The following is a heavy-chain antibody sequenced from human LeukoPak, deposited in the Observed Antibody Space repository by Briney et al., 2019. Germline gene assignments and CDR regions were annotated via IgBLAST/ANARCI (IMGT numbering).Heavy chain of an antibody. CDR3: ARGVATRSYYCYYYGMDV. V-gene: IGHV4-34*01. Sequence: SETLSLPCAVYGGSFSGYYWSWVRQPPGGGRECVGEIYHSGCTNYNPSLKSRVTISVDTSKNQCSLKLSSVTAADTAVYYCARGVATRSYYCYYYGMDVGGQGTTVSVSS. CDR2: IYHSGCT. J-gene: IGHJ6*02. D-gene: IGHD5-12*01. CDR1: GGSFSGYY.